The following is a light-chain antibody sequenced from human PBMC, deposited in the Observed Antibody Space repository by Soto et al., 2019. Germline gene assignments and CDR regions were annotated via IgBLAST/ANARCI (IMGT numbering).Light chain of an antibody. CDR1: QSVSSSY. Sequence: EIVLTQSPGTLSLSPGERATLSCRASQSVSSSYLFWYQQKPGQAPRLLIYGASSRSTGIPARCSGSGSGTDFTLTISRLEPEDFAVYYCQQYGSSPLITFGQGTRLEIK. J-gene: IGKJ5*01. CDR2: GAS. CDR3: QQYGSSPLIT. V-gene: IGKV3-20*01.